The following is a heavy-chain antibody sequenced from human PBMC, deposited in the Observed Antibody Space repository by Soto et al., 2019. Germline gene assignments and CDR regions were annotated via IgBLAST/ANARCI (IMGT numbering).Heavy chain of an antibody. CDR2: IYYSGST. Sequence: PSETLFLTCTVSGGSNSSGAYYGSWIRQHPGKGLEWIGYIYYSGSTYYNPSLKSRVNISVDTSKNQFSLKLSSVTAADTAVYYCARVANYYDSSGYHDAFDIWGQGTMVTVSS. CDR3: ARVANYYDSSGYHDAFDI. V-gene: IGHV4-31*03. J-gene: IGHJ3*02. D-gene: IGHD3-22*01. CDR1: GGSNSSGAYY.